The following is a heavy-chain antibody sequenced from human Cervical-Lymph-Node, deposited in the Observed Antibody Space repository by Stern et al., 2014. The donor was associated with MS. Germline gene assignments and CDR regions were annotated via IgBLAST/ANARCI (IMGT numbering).Heavy chain of an antibody. D-gene: IGHD6-13*01. Sequence: VQLVQSGAEVQKPGGSLGIPCKGSGSPFGNYWIGWVRQLPGKGLGGIGGIFPGGSAARYSPSFQGQITISADKSSNTAFLQWNSLKASDTAMYYCARRKYSSSYYYYFGMDVWGQGTTVTVSS. CDR1: GSPFGNYW. CDR2: IFPGGSAA. V-gene: IGHV5-51*03. CDR3: ARRKYSSSYYYYFGMDV. J-gene: IGHJ6*02.